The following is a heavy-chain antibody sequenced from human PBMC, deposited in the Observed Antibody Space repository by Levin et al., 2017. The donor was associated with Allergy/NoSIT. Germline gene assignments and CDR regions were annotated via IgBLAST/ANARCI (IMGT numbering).Heavy chain of an antibody. CDR3: AKEMTRVIPVFDS. D-gene: IGHD4-17*01. CDR1: GFTFSSFA. V-gene: IGHV3-23*01. CDR2: ITDSGRT. J-gene: IGHJ4*02. Sequence: QAGGSLRLSCAVSGFTFSSFAMSWVRQAPGKGPEWVSAITDSGRTYYADSVKGRFTVSRDNSKNTLYLQMNSLRTDDTAIYYCAKEMTRVIPVFDSWGQGTVVTVSS.